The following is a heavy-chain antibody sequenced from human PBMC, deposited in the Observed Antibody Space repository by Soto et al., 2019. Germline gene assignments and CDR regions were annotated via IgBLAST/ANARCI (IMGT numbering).Heavy chain of an antibody. CDR2: MSGSGSGT. CDR1: GFRFSTYD. Sequence: DVQLLESGGGLVQPGGSLRLSCADSGFRFSTYDMSWVRQAPGKGLEWVSVMSGSGSGTYYADSVKGRFTISRDNSKSTLYLQMNSLRAEDTAVYYCVRQAKLTTVTANVGYYYGLDVWGQGTTVTVSS. CDR3: VRQAKLTTVTANVGYYYGLDV. V-gene: IGHV3-23*01. D-gene: IGHD4-4*01. J-gene: IGHJ6*02.